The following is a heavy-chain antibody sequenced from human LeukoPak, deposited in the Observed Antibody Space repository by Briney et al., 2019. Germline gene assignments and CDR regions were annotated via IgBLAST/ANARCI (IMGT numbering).Heavy chain of an antibody. CDR2: IKQDGSEK. CDR3: ATDPAQNEYGDIDY. Sequence: PGRSLRLSCAASGFTFSSHEMHWVRQAPGKGLEWVANIKQDGSEKYYVDSVKGRFTISRDSAKNSLYLQMNSLRAEDTAVYYCATDPAQNEYGDIDYWGQGALVTVSS. J-gene: IGHJ4*02. D-gene: IGHD4-17*01. CDR1: GFTFSSHE. V-gene: IGHV3-7*01.